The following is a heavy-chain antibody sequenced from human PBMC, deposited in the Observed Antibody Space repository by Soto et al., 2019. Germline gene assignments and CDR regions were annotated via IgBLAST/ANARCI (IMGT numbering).Heavy chain of an antibody. Sequence: SETLSLTCTVSGGSISSYYWSWIRQPAGKGLEWIGRIYTSGSTNCNPSLKSRVTMSVDTSKNQFSLKLSSVTAADTAVYYCARGEDAKSAEDYWGQGTLVTVSS. CDR3: ARGEDAKSAEDY. J-gene: IGHJ4*02. V-gene: IGHV4-4*07. CDR2: IYTSGST. CDR1: GGSISSYY.